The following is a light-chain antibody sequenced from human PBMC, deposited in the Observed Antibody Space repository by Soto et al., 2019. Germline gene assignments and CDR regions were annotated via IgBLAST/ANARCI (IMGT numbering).Light chain of an antibody. J-gene: IGKJ3*01. CDR1: QSISSY. V-gene: IGKV1-39*01. Sequence: DIQMTQSPSSLSASVGDRVTITCRASQSISSYLNWYQQKPGKAPKLLIYAASTLPSGVPSRFSCSGSGTDFTLTISSLQPEDFAAYFCQHSYSTPFTFGPGTKVHIK. CDR2: AAS. CDR3: QHSYSTPFT.